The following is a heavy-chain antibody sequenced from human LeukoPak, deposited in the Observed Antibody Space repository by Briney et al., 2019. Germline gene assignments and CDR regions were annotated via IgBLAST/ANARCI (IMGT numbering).Heavy chain of an antibody. J-gene: IGHJ4*02. CDR3: AKDRWIQLWSSGYFDY. D-gene: IGHD5-18*01. CDR1: GSTFSRYA. V-gene: IGHV3-23*01. CDR2: ISGSGGST. Sequence: GGSLRLSCAASGSTFSRYAMSWVRQAPGKGLEWVSAISGSGGSTYHADSVKGRFTISRDNSKNTLYLQMNSLRAEDTAVYYCAKDRWIQLWSSGYFDYWGQGTLVTVSS.